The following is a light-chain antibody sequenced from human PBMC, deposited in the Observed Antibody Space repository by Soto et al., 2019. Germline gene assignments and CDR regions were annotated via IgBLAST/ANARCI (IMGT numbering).Light chain of an antibody. CDR2: DAS. J-gene: IGKJ3*01. V-gene: IGKV3-11*01. Sequence: EIVLTQSPATLSLSLGERATLSCRASQSVSSYLAWYQQKPGQAPRLLLYDASNRATGIPARFSGSGSGTDFNLTICSLEPEDFAVYYCQQPSNWPHQFTFGAGTKVDIK. CDR1: QSVSSY. CDR3: QQPSNWPHQFT.